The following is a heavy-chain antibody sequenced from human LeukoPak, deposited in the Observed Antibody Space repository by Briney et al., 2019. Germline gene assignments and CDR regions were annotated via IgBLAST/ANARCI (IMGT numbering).Heavy chain of an antibody. CDR2: IYDSGST. CDR3: ARDCSGGSCYGAFDI. V-gene: IGHV4-30-4*01. D-gene: IGHD2-15*01. J-gene: IGHJ3*02. CDR1: GASIRSGDYY. Sequence: SETLSLTCTVSGASIRSGDYYWSWIRRPPGKGLEWIGYIYDSGSTYYNPSLKSRITISVDTSENRFSLKLSSVTATDTAVYYCARDCSGGSCYGAFDIWGQGTMVTVSS.